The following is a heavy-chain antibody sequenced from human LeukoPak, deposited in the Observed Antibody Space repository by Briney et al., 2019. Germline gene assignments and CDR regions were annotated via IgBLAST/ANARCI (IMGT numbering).Heavy chain of an antibody. D-gene: IGHD6-19*01. CDR2: ISSSGSTI. J-gene: IGHJ5*02. CDR1: GFTFSDYY. CDR3: ARAHPDYSSGWYWLDP. Sequence: GGSLRLSCAASGFTFSDYYMSWIRQAPGKGLEWVSYISSSGSTIYYADSVKGRFTISRDNAKNSLYLQMNSLRAEDTAVYYCARAHPDYSSGWYWLDPWGQGTLVTVSS. V-gene: IGHV3-11*01.